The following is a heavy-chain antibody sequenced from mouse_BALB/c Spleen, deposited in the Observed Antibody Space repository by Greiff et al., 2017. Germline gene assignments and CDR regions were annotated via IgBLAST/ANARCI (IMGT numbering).Heavy chain of an antibody. D-gene: IGHD2-4*01. CDR2: ISSGSSTI. CDR3: ARSGYDYDTGYYYAMDY. V-gene: IGHV5-17*02. CDR1: GFTFSSFG. Sequence: VQLKESGGGLVQPGGSRKLSCAASGFTFSSFGMHWVRQAPEKGLEWVAYISSGSSTIYYADTVKGRFTISRDNPKNTLFLQMTSLRSEDTAMYYCARSGYDYDTGYYYAMDYWGQGTSVTVSS. J-gene: IGHJ4*01.